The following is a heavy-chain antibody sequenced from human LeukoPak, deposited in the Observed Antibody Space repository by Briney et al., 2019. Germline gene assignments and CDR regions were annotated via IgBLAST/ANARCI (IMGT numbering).Heavy chain of an antibody. CDR3: ARGLWFGELLSPYYYYYMDV. CDR2: IYYSGST. Sequence: SETLSLTCTVSGGSISSYYWSWIRQPPGKGLEWIGYIYYSGSTNYNPSLKSRVTISVDTSKNQFSLKLISVTAADTAVYYCARGLWFGELLSPYYYYYMDVWGKGTTVTVSS. D-gene: IGHD3-10*01. CDR1: GGSISSYY. V-gene: IGHV4-59*01. J-gene: IGHJ6*03.